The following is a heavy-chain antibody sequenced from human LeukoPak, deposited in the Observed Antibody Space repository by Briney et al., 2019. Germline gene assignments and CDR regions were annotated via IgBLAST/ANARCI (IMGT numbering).Heavy chain of an antibody. J-gene: IGHJ3*02. CDR2: IRYDGTNK. Sequence: GGSLRLSCAASGFTFSSYGMHWVRQAPGKGLEWVGFIRYDGTNKDYADSVRGRFTISRDNSKNTLYLQMSSPRAEDTAVYYCAKPMTDTYDVFDIWGQGTMVTVSS. CDR1: GFTFSSYG. CDR3: AKPMTDTYDVFDI. D-gene: IGHD2-21*02. V-gene: IGHV3-30*02.